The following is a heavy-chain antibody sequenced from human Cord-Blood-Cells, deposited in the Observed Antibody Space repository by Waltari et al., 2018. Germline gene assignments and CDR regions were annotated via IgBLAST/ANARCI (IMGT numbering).Heavy chain of an antibody. Sequence: EVQLVESGGGLVKPGGSLRLSCAASGSTFSSYSMTWVRQAPGKGLEWVSSISSSSSYIHYADSVKGRFTISRDNAKNSLYLQMNSLRAEDTAVYYCARAGDILTGYSPDAFDIWGQGTMVTVSS. CDR3: ARAGDILTGYSPDAFDI. J-gene: IGHJ3*02. D-gene: IGHD3-9*01. CDR2: ISSSSSYI. CDR1: GSTFSSYS. V-gene: IGHV3-21*01.